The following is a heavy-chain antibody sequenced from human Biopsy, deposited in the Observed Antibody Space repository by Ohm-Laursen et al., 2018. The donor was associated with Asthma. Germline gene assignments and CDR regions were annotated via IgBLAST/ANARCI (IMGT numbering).Heavy chain of an antibody. CDR1: GYSLTDLS. Sequence: ASVKASCKISGYSLTDLSMHWVRQAPGQGIEWMGGHDLEEGGTVNARRFQGRVTMTEDTSTATAYMELSSLSSDDTAVYYCASDFPKDYVRYNFQFWGQGTLVTVSS. D-gene: IGHD4-17*01. CDR2: HDLEEGGT. V-gene: IGHV1-24*01. J-gene: IGHJ4*02. CDR3: ASDFPKDYVRYNFQF.